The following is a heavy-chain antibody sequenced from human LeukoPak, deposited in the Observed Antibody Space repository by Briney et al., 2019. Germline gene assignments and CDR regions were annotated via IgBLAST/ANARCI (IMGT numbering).Heavy chain of an antibody. CDR1: GGTFSSYA. Sequence: SVKVSCKASGGTFSSYAISWVRQAPGQGLEWMGGIIPIFGTANYAQKFQGRVTITADKSTSTAYMELSSLRSEDTAVYYCARDVYDSSGYQHFDIWGQGTMVTVSS. CDR2: IIPIFGTA. J-gene: IGHJ3*02. D-gene: IGHD3-22*01. CDR3: ARDVYDSSGYQHFDI. V-gene: IGHV1-69*06.